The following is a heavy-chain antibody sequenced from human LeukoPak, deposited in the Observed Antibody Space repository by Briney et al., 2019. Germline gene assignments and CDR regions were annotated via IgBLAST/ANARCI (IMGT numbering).Heavy chain of an antibody. CDR2: IRWDGGST. CDR3: AKGTMGRGFGY. CDR1: GFTFDDYT. D-gene: IGHD3-10*01. Sequence: GGSLRLSCAASGFTFDDYTMHWVRQAPGKGLEWVSLIRWDGGSTYYADSVKGRFTISRDNSKNTLYLQMNSLRAEDTAVYYCAKGTMGRGFGYWGQGTLVTVSS. V-gene: IGHV3-43*01. J-gene: IGHJ4*02.